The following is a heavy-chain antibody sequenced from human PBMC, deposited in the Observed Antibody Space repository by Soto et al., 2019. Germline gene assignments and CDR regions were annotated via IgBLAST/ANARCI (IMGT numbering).Heavy chain of an antibody. CDR3: AREKGYISGPKNFDY. J-gene: IGHJ4*02. D-gene: IGHD5-12*01. V-gene: IGHV4-30-4*01. Sequence: SETLSLSCTVSGASISSGDYFWSWIRQSPGKGLEWIGYIYDSGSSYYNPSLKSRVSMSVDTSKNQFSLKLSSVTAADTAVYYCAREKGYISGPKNFDYWGQGTLVTVSS. CDR2: IYDSGSS. CDR1: GASISSGDYF.